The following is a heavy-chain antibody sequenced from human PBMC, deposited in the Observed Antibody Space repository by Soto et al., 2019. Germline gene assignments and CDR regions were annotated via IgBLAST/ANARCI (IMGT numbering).Heavy chain of an antibody. CDR3: ARGPTVTTDY. D-gene: IGHD4-17*01. V-gene: IGHV4-31*03. J-gene: IGHJ4*02. CDR1: GGSISSGGYY. CDR2: IYYSGST. Sequence: SETLSLTCTVSGGSISSGGYYWSWIRQHPGKGLEWIGYIYYSGSTYYNPSLKSRVTISVDTSKNQFSLELNSVTAADTAVYYCARGPTVTTDYWGQGILVTVSS.